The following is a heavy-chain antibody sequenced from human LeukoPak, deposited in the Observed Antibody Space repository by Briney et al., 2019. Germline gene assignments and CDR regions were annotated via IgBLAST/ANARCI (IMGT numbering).Heavy chain of an antibody. V-gene: IGHV4-31*03. J-gene: IGHJ4*02. Sequence: SQTLSLTCTVSGGSISSGGYYWSWIRQHPGKGLEWIGCIYYSGSTYYNPSLKSRITMSIDTSKNQFSLKLSSVTAADTAVYYCAREMAGREGDYYFDYWGQGTLVTVSS. CDR2: IYYSGST. CDR1: GGSISSGGYY. D-gene: IGHD5-24*01. CDR3: AREMAGREGDYYFDY.